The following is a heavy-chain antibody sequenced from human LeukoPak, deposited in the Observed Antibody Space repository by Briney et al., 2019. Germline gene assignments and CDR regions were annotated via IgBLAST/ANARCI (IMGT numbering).Heavy chain of an antibody. D-gene: IGHD4-11*01. Sequence: PSETLSLTCTVSGGSISSYYWSWIRQPPGKGLEWIGYTYYSGSTNYNPSLKSRVTISVDTSKNQFSLKLSSVTAADTAAYYCARAEDYSNYSGWGQGTLVTVSS. CDR1: GGSISSYY. J-gene: IGHJ4*02. CDR3: ARAEDYSNYSG. V-gene: IGHV4-59*01. CDR2: TYYSGST.